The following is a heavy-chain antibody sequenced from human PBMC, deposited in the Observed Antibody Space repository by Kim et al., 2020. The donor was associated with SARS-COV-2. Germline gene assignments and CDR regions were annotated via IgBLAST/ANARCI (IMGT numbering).Heavy chain of an antibody. CDR1: GFTFSGSA. CDR2: IRSKANSYAT. D-gene: IGHD2-2*03. J-gene: IGHJ4*02. V-gene: IGHV3-73*01. CDR3: TRRGYCSSTSCPYYFDY. Sequence: GGSLRLSCAASGFTFSGSAMHWVRQASGKGLEWVGRIRSKANSYATAYAASVKGRFTISRDDSKNTAYLQMNSLKTEDTAVYYCTRRGYCSSTSCPYYFDYWGQGTLVTISS.